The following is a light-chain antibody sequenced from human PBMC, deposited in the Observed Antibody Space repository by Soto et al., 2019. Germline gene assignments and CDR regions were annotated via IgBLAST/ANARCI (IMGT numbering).Light chain of an antibody. CDR2: NAS. J-gene: IGKJ4*01. V-gene: IGKV3-20*01. Sequence: EMVLTQSPGTLSLSPGERVTLPCRASQSVSSNYLAWHQQKPGQAPRLLIYNASSRATGIPDRFSGSGSGTDFTLTISRLEPEDFAVYYCQQYVSTPLTFGGGTKVEIK. CDR1: QSVSSNY. CDR3: QQYVSTPLT.